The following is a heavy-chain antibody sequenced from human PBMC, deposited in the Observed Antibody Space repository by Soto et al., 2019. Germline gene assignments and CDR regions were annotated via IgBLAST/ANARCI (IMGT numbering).Heavy chain of an antibody. CDR3: AKADGQQWLIPHLDN. D-gene: IGHD6-19*01. Sequence: EVQLLESGGGVVQPGGSLRLACVASGFNCKKFAMAWVRQAAGEGLEWVSGISCCGGSASYADSVKGRFSIARDDSKNTVSLQLNSLRVEDTAQYYCAKADGQQWLIPHLDNWGQGTLGTVS. J-gene: IGHJ4*02. CDR1: GFNCKKFA. CDR2: ISCCGGSA. V-gene: IGHV3-23*01.